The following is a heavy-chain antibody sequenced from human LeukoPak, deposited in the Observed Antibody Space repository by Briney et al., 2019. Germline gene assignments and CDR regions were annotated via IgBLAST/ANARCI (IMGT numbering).Heavy chain of an antibody. CDR3: ARMRDRWFGDPYFDY. CDR1: GFTFSSYW. J-gene: IGHJ4*02. CDR2: IKRDGSDK. V-gene: IGHV3-7*01. D-gene: IGHD3-10*01. Sequence: GGSLRLSCAASGFTFSSYWMSWVRQAPGKGLAWVANIKRDGSDKYYVDSVKGRFTISRDNARNSLYLQMNSLRAEDTAVYYCARMRDRWFGDPYFDYWGQGTLVTVSS.